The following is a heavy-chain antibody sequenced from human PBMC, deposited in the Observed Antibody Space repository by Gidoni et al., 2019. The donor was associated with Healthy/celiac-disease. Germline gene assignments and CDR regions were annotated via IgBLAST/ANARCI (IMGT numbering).Heavy chain of an antibody. D-gene: IGHD4-17*01. J-gene: IGHJ6*03. CDR3: ARDNIDTVTTSYYYMDV. CDR2: TRNKANSYTT. V-gene: IGHV3-72*01. CDR1: GFTFRDHY. Sequence: EVQLVESGGGLVQPGGSLRISCAASGFTFRDHYMDWVRQAPGKGLEWVGRTRNKANSYTTEYAASVKGRFTISRDDSKNSLYLQMNSLKTEDTAVYYCARDNIDTVTTSYYYMDVWGKGTTVTVSS.